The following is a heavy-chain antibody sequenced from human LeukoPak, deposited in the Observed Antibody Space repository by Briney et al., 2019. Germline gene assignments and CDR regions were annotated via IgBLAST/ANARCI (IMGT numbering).Heavy chain of an antibody. D-gene: IGHD4-17*01. V-gene: IGHV3-23*01. CDR1: GFTFSSYA. CDR2: ISGSGGGT. J-gene: IGHJ4*02. Sequence: PGGSLRLSCAASGFTFSSYAMSWVRQAPGKGLEWVSAISGSGGGTYYADSVKGRFTISRDNSKNTLYLQMNSLRAEDTAVYYCANQRLGDPRYYFDYWGQGTLVTVSS. CDR3: ANQRLGDPRYYFDY.